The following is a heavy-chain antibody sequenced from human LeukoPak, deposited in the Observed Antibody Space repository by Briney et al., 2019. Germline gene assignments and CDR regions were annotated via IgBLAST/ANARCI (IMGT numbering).Heavy chain of an antibody. CDR2: INWNGGST. D-gene: IGHD3-3*01. CDR1: GFTFDDYG. Sequence: GGSLRLSCAASGFTFDDYGMSWVRQAPGKGLEWVSGINWNGGSTGYADSVKGRFTISRDNAKNSLYLQMNSLRAEDTALYYCARGRRVDFWSGYYGDYYYYYMDVWGKGTTVTVSS. CDR3: ARGRRVDFWSGYYGDYYYYYMDV. V-gene: IGHV3-20*04. J-gene: IGHJ6*03.